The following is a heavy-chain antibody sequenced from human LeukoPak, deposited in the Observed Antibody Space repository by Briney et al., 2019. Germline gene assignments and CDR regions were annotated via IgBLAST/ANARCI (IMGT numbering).Heavy chain of an antibody. CDR3: ARRDGYGSGSYFKDWFDP. V-gene: IGHV5-51*01. J-gene: IGHJ5*02. CDR2: IYPGDSDT. CDR1: GYSFTSYW. D-gene: IGHD3-10*01. Sequence: GESLKISCKGSGYSFTSYWIGWVRQMPGKGLECMGIIYPGDSDTRYSPSFQGQVTISADESISTAYLQWSSLKASDTAMYYCARRDGYGSGSYFKDWFDPWGQGTLVTVSS.